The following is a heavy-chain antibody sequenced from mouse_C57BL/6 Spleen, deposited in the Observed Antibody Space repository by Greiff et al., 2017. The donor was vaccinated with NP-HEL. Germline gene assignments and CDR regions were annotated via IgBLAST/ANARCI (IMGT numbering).Heavy chain of an antibody. D-gene: IGHD2-12*01. Sequence: DVKLVESGGGLVKPGGSLKLSCAASGFTFSSYAMSWVRQTPEKRLEWVATISDGGSYTYYPDNVKGRFTISRDNAKNNLYLQMSHLKSEDTAMYYCARDCYDYWGQGTTLTVSS. CDR3: ARDCYDY. J-gene: IGHJ2*01. CDR2: ISDGGSYT. CDR1: GFTFSSYA. V-gene: IGHV5-4*01.